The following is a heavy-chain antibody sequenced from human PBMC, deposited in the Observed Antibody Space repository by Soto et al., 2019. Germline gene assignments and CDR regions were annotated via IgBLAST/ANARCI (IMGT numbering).Heavy chain of an antibody. CDR2: INHSGST. V-gene: IGHV4-34*01. CDR1: GGSFSGYY. D-gene: IGHD6-19*01. J-gene: IGHJ4*02. Sequence: SETLSLTCAVYGGSFSGYYWSWIRQPPGKGLEWIGEINHSGSTNYNPSLKSRVTISVDTSKNQFSLKLSSVTAADRAVYYCGSKGSEAVAGTFGYWGQGTLVTVSS. CDR3: GSKGSEAVAGTFGY.